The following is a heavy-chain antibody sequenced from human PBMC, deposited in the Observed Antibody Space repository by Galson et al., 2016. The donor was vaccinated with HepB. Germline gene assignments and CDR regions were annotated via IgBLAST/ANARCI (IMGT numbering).Heavy chain of an antibody. D-gene: IGHD2-21*01. CDR3: ARVLLDAFDF. V-gene: IGHV3-48*02. CDR2: ISTSSSNI. Sequence: SLRLSCAASGFSFSSYSMNWVRQAPGKGLEWVSHISTSSSNIYYADPVKGRFTISRDNAKNSLYLQMNSLRDEDTAVYYCARVLLDAFDFWGRGTMVTVSS. J-gene: IGHJ3*01. CDR1: GFSFSSYS.